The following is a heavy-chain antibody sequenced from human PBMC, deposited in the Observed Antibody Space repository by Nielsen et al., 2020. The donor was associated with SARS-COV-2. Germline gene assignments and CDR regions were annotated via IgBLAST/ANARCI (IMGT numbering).Heavy chain of an antibody. Sequence: GGSLRLSCAASGFTVSSNYMSWVRQAPGRGLEWVSVLYSGGNTYYTDSVKGRFTISRDNSKNTLYLQMNSLRSEDTAVYYCARFDISRSRGVVALDDWGQGTLVTVSS. CDR3: ARFDISRSRGVVALDD. J-gene: IGHJ4*02. D-gene: IGHD3-10*01. CDR2: LYSGGNT. V-gene: IGHV3-66*01. CDR1: GFTVSSNY.